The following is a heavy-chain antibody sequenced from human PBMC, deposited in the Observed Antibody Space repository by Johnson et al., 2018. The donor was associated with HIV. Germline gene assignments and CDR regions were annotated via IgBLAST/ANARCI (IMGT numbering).Heavy chain of an antibody. CDR2: ISYDRSNK. J-gene: IGHJ3*02. V-gene: IGHV3-30*03. CDR1: GFTFSNAW. D-gene: IGHD1-1*01. CDR3: ATSTASDALDI. Sequence: HVQLVESGGGLVKPGESLRLSCAASGFTFSNAWMHWVRQAPGKGLEWVEVISYDRSNKHYADSVKGRFTISRDNSKNTLYLQMNSLRAEDTAVYYCATSTASDALDIWGQGTMVTVSS.